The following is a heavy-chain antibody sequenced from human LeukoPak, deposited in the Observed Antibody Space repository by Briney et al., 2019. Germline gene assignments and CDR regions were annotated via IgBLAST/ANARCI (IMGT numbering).Heavy chain of an antibody. CDR3: ASLLTAAGPPEDV. D-gene: IGHD6-13*01. CDR2: IYPGDSDT. Sequence: GESLKISCKGSGYSFTSYWIGWVRQMPGKGLEWMGIIYPGDSDTRYSPSFQGQVTISADKSISTAYLQWSSLKASDTAMYYCASLLTAAGPPEDVWGKGTTVTVSS. CDR1: GYSFTSYW. V-gene: IGHV5-51*01. J-gene: IGHJ6*04.